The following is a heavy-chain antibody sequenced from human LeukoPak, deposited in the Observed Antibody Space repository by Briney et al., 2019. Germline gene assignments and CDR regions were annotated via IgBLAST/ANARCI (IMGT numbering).Heavy chain of an antibody. CDR1: GYSFSTSW. CDR3: AKSGTYPGFVDY. V-gene: IGHV5-51*01. Sequence: GESLKISCKGSGYSFSTSWIGWVRQMPGKGLEWMGIIYPDDSDTRYSPSFQGQVTISADKSISTAYLQWSSLKASDTAMYYCAKSGTYPGFVDYWGQGTLVTVSS. J-gene: IGHJ4*02. D-gene: IGHD1-26*01. CDR2: IYPDDSDT.